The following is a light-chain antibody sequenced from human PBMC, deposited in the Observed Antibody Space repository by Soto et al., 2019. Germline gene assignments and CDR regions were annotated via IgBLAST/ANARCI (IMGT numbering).Light chain of an antibody. Sequence: GDSVTITCRASQNIRNWLAWYQQKPGKAPKFLIYDASNLQSGVPSRFSGGGSGTDFTLTISSLQPEDFATYYCQQSYSTPPRTFGQGTKVDIK. CDR3: QQSYSTPPRT. CDR1: QNIRNW. J-gene: IGKJ1*01. V-gene: IGKV1-39*01. CDR2: DAS.